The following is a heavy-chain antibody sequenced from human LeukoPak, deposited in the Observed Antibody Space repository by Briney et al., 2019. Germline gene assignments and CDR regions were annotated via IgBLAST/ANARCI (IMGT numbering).Heavy chain of an antibody. Sequence: PSETLSLTCTVSGGSISSYYWSWIRQPPGKGLEWIGYIYYSGSTNYNPSLKSRVTISVDTSKNQFSLKLSSVTAADTAVYYCARPKVGATYAFDIWGQGTMVTVSS. CDR2: IYYSGST. CDR1: GGSISSYY. V-gene: IGHV4-59*08. D-gene: IGHD1-26*01. J-gene: IGHJ3*02. CDR3: ARPKVGATYAFDI.